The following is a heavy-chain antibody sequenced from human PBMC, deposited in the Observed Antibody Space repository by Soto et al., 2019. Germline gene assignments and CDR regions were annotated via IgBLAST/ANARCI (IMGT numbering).Heavy chain of an antibody. D-gene: IGHD3-9*01. Sequence: QVQLQESGPGLVKPSETLSLTCTFSGDSLSRGSYYWSWLRQPPGKRLEWIGYIYYTGTTKYNPSLKSRVTISVDTPRNQFSLNVTSVTAADTAVYYCARAASPYFDLFSAFDPWGRGTLVTVSS. J-gene: IGHJ5*02. CDR3: ARAASPYFDLFSAFDP. CDR1: GDSLSRGSYY. V-gene: IGHV4-61*01. CDR2: IYYTGTT.